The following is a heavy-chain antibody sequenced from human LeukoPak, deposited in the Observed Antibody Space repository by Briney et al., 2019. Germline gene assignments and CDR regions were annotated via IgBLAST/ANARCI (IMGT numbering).Heavy chain of an antibody. CDR3: AKDSPGTNNDY. Sequence: PGGSLRLSCAASEFTFSNYWMSWVRQAPGKGLEWVANIKQDGSEKHYVDSVKGRFTISRDNAKNTLYLQMNSLRAEDTAVYYCAKDSPGTNNDYWGQGTLVTVSS. CDR2: IKQDGSEK. J-gene: IGHJ4*02. V-gene: IGHV3-7*01. D-gene: IGHD6-13*01. CDR1: EFTFSNYW.